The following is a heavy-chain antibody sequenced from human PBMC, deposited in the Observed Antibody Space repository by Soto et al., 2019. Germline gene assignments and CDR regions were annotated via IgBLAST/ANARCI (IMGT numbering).Heavy chain of an antibody. Sequence: QVQLAQSGAEVKKPGSSVKVSCKASGGTFNIYAISWVRQAPGQGLEWMSGIIPVFGTPSFAQKFRGRVTITADESTDTAYMELSSLGSGDTAFYYCARGPYYDLWKGFSYFDDWGQETLVIVSS. CDR1: GGTFNIYA. D-gene: IGHD3-3*01. CDR2: IIPVFGTP. J-gene: IGHJ4*02. CDR3: ARGPYYDLWKGFSYFDD. V-gene: IGHV1-69*01.